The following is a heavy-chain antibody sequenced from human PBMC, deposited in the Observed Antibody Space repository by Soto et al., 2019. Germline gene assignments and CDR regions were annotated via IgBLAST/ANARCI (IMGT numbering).Heavy chain of an antibody. CDR3: AKIMGYDFWSGPPAPDY. D-gene: IGHD3-3*01. CDR2: ISGSGGST. Sequence: GGSLRLSCAASGFTFSGFNMNWVRQAPGKGLEWVSAISGSGGSTYYADSVKGRFTISRDNSKNTLYLQMNSLRAEDTAVYYCAKIMGYDFWSGPPAPDYWGQGTLVTVSS. V-gene: IGHV3-23*01. J-gene: IGHJ4*02. CDR1: GFTFSGFN.